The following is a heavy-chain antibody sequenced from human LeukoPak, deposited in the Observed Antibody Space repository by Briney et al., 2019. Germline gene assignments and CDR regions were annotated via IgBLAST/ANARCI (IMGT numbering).Heavy chain of an antibody. V-gene: IGHV1-2*04. D-gene: IGHD6-19*01. CDR3: AREDSSGWYGRSGAFDI. CDR2: INPNSGGT. Sequence: ASVTVSFKASGYTFTVYYMHWVRQAPGQGLEGMGWINPNSGGTNYAQKFQGWVTMTRDTSISTAYMELSRLRSDDTAVYYCAREDSSGWYGRSGAFDIWGQGTMVTVSS. CDR1: GYTFTVYY. J-gene: IGHJ3*02.